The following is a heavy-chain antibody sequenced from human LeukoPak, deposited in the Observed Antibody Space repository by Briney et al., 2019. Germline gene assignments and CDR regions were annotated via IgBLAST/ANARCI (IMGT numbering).Heavy chain of an antibody. Sequence: GGSLRLSCAASGFTFSNYAMNWVRQAPGKGLEWVSSISSSSSYIYYADSVKGRFTISRDNAKNSLYLQMNSLRAEDTAVYYCARALTGTTGYWGQGTLVTVSS. D-gene: IGHD1-7*01. CDR2: ISSSSSYI. V-gene: IGHV3-21*01. J-gene: IGHJ4*02. CDR3: ARALTGTTGY. CDR1: GFTFSNYA.